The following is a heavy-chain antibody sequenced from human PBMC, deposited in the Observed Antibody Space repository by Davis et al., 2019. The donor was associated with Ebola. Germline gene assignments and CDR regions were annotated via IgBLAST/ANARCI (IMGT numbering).Heavy chain of an antibody. CDR2: VVLSADT. CDR3: AKDTSNVWFDV. CDR1: GFVFSSYV. Sequence: GESLKISCAASGFVFSSYVMSWVRRAPGKGLEWVSTVVLSADTYYADSVKGRFTISRDNSTNTLHLQMNSLRVEDTAIYYCAKDTSNVWFDVWGQGTMVTVSS. D-gene: IGHD6-19*01. J-gene: IGHJ3*01. V-gene: IGHV3-23*01.